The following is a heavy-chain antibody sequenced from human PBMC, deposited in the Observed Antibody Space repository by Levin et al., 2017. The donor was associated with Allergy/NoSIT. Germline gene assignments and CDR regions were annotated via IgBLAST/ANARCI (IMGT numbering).Heavy chain of an antibody. D-gene: IGHD3-10*01. CDR1: GFSFDDYA. V-gene: IGHV3-9*01. J-gene: IGHJ4*02. CDR3: AKGKFEDSSLFYFNY. Sequence: GGSLRLSCTASGFSFDDYAMHWVRQSPGKGLEWVSGISWDSVNIGYADSVKGRFIISRDNAKKSLYLQMDSLRTEDTALYFCAKGKFEDSSLFYFNYWGQGTLVTVSS. CDR2: ISWDSVNI.